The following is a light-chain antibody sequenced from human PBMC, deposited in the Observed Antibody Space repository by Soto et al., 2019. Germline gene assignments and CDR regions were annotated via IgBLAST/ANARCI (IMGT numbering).Light chain of an antibody. CDR3: KQYGSSPPYT. Sequence: EIVVTQSPGTLSLSPGERATLSCRASHSVSSSYLAWYQQKPGQAPRLLIYGASSRATGIPDRFSGSGSGTDFTITISRLEPEDFAVYYCKQYGSSPPYTFGQGTKLEIK. V-gene: IGKV3-20*01. CDR2: GAS. J-gene: IGKJ2*01. CDR1: HSVSSSY.